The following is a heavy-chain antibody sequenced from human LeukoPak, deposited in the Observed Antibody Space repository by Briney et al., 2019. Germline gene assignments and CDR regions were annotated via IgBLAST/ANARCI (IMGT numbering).Heavy chain of an antibody. Sequence: PGGSLSLSCAASGFTFSSYAMNWVRPATGKGLECVSVISNKGGSTYYASSVKGRFTISRDNSKNTLYLQMGSLRAEDMAVYYCARHASPGRTVTTSQYYSYYYYMDVWGKGTTVTVSS. CDR1: GFTFSSYA. D-gene: IGHD4-17*01. J-gene: IGHJ6*03. V-gene: IGHV3-64*01. CDR2: ISNKGGST. CDR3: ARHASPGRTVTTSQYYSYYYYMDV.